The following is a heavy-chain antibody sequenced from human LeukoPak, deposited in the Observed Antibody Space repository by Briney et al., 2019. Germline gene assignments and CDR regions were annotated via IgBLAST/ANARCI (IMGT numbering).Heavy chain of an antibody. CDR3: AHYYYHYYAMDV. CDR2: ISGSGGST. CDR1: GFTFSSYA. V-gene: IGHV3-23*01. D-gene: IGHD1-26*01. J-gene: IGHJ6*02. Sequence: GGSLRLSCAASGFTFSSYAMSWVRQGPGKGPEWVSAISGSGGSTYYAASVTGRFTISRDNSQDTLYLQMNSLRVEDTAVYYCAHYYYHYYAMDVWGQGPTVPVSS.